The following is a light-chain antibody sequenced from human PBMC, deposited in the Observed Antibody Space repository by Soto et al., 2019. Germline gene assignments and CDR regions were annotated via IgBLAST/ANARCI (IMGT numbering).Light chain of an antibody. CDR3: WQYHHWPPWT. CDR2: GAS. CDR1: QSVSSN. Sequence: DIEMTQSPSTLSVSPGERATLSCRASQSVSSNLAWYQQKPGQAPRLLIYGASTMDTGIPARFSGSGSGTAFTLIIISLQSQDFVVSYCWQYHHWPPWTFGQGTKVEIK. V-gene: IGKV3-15*01. J-gene: IGKJ1*01.